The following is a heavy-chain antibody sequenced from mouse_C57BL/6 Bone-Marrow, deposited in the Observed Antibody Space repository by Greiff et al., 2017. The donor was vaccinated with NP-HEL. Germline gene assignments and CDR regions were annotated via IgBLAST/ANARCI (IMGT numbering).Heavy chain of an antibody. CDR2: IDPENGDT. J-gene: IGHJ3*01. CDR1: GFNIKDDY. CDR3: TTSDDPY. V-gene: IGHV14-4*01. D-gene: IGHD2-3*01. Sequence: EVKLQQSGAELVRPGASVKLSCTASGFNIKDDYMHWVKQRPEQGLEWIGWIDPENGDTEYASKFQGKATITADTSSNTAYLQLSSLTSEDTAVYYCTTSDDPYWGQGTLVTVSA.